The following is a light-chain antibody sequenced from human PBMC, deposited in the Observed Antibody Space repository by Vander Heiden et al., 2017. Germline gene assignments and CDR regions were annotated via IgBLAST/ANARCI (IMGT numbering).Light chain of an antibody. CDR2: GAS. V-gene: IGKV3-15*01. Sequence: EIVMTQSPATLSVSPGARATLSCRASQSVSSNLAWYQQKPGQAPRLLIYGASTRATGNPARFSGSGSGTEFTLTISRLQSEDFAVYYCQQYNNWPPWTFGQGTKVEIK. CDR3: QQYNNWPPWT. CDR1: QSVSSN. J-gene: IGKJ1*01.